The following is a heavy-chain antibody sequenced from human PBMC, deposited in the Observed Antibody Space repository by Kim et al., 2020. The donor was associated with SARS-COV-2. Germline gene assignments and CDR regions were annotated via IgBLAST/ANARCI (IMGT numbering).Heavy chain of an antibody. D-gene: IGHD3-22*01. V-gene: IGHV3-30*10. J-gene: IGHJ2*01. Sequence: VKGRFTIASANSKTTLYLQMNSLRAEDTAVYYCARRGGYDSSGYSWYFDLWGRGTLVTVSS. CDR3: ARRGGYDSSGYSWYFDL.